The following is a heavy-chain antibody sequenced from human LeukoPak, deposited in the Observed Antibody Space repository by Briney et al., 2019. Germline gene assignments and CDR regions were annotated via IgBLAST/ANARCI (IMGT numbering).Heavy chain of an antibody. D-gene: IGHD6-13*01. V-gene: IGHV1-8*01. J-gene: IGHJ4*02. Sequence: GASVKVSCKASGYTLTSYDIIWVRQATGQGLEWMGWMNPNSGNTGYAQKFQGRVTMTRNTSISTAYMELSSLRSEDTAVYYCATAIAAAGLDGFDYWGQGTLVTVSS. CDR3: ATAIAAAGLDGFDY. CDR1: GYTLTSYD. CDR2: MNPNSGNT.